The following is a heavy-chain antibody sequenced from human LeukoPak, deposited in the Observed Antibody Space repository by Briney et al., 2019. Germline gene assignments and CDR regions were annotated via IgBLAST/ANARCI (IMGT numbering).Heavy chain of an antibody. CDR1: GGSISNSVYY. CDR3: ARLVGEQPDFDY. Sequence: SETLSLTCTVSGGSISNSVYYWGWIRQPPGKGLEWIGSIYYSGNTYYNPSLKSRITISVDTSKNQFSLKLSSVTAADAAVYYCARLVGEQPDFDYWGQGTLVTVSS. D-gene: IGHD2-2*01. J-gene: IGHJ4*02. CDR2: IYYSGNT. V-gene: IGHV4-39*01.